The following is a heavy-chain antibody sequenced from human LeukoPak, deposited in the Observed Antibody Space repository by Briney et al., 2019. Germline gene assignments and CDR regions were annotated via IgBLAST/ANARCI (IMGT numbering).Heavy chain of an antibody. D-gene: IGHD5-24*01. Sequence: GGSLRLSCAASGFTVSSNYMSWVRQAPGKGLEWVSVIYSGGSTYYADSVKGRFTISRDNSKNTLYLQMNSLRAEDTAVYYCGRDRRDGYNRYYYYGMDVWGQGTTVTVSS. CDR2: IYSGGST. V-gene: IGHV3-66*01. CDR1: GFTVSSNY. J-gene: IGHJ6*02. CDR3: GRDRRDGYNRYYYYGMDV.